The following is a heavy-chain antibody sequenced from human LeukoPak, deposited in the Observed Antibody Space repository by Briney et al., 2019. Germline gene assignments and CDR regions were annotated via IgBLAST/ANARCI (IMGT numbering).Heavy chain of an antibody. J-gene: IGHJ3*02. V-gene: IGHV1-69*05. Sequence: SVKVSCKASGGTFSSYAISWLRQAPGQGLEWMGRIIPIFGTANYAQKFQGRVTITTDESTSTAYMELSSLRSEDTAVYYCAREGYCSGGSCYPGAFDIWGQGTMVTVSS. CDR2: IIPIFGTA. D-gene: IGHD2-15*01. CDR1: GGTFSSYA. CDR3: AREGYCSGGSCYPGAFDI.